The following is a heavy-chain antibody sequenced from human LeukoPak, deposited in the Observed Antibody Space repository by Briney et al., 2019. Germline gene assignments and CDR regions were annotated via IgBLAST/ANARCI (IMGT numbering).Heavy chain of an antibody. CDR1: GGSVSSGSYY. J-gene: IGHJ4*02. CDR2: IYYSGST. D-gene: IGHD3-3*02. CDR3: ASSNHFWSGYYLLDY. V-gene: IGHV4-61*01. Sequence: PSETLSLTCTVSGGSVSSGSYYWSWIRQPPGKGLEWIGYIYYSGSTNYNPSLKSRVTISVDTSKNQFSLKLSSVTAADTAVYYCASSNHFWSGYYLLDYWGQGTLVTVSS.